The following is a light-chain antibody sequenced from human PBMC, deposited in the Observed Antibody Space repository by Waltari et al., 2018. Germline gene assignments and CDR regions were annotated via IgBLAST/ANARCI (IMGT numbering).Light chain of an antibody. Sequence: QSALTQPASVSGSPGPSITISCTGASGVIGSYYYVSWYQQHPGNAPKLVIFDVNNRPSGVSNRFSASVSGNTASLTISGLQAEDEADYYCSSYTKDTRIFGGGTKLTVL. V-gene: IGLV2-14*03. CDR1: SGVIGSYYY. CDR3: SSYTKDTRI. J-gene: IGLJ2*01. CDR2: DVN.